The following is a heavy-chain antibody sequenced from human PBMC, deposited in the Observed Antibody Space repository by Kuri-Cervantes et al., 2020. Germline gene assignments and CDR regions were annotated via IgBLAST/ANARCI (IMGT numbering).Heavy chain of an antibody. Sequence: GESLKISCAASGFTFSSYSMNWVRQAPGEGLEWVSSISSSSSYIYYADSVKGRFTISRDNAKNSLYLQMNSLRDEDTAVYYCARVSSIVGAASDYWGQGTLVTVSS. CDR3: ARVSSIVGAASDY. CDR2: ISSSSSYI. V-gene: IGHV3-21*01. D-gene: IGHD1-26*01. CDR1: GFTFSSYS. J-gene: IGHJ4*02.